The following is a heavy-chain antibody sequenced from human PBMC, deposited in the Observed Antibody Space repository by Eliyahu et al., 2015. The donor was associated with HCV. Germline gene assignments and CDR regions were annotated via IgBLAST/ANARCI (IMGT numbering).Heavy chain of an antibody. Sequence: QVQLVXSGAEVKKPGASXXXSCKASXYTFTGYNIXWVRQAPGQGLEWMGRIVSNSGGTNYAQKYQGRVTLTRDTAINTAYMELSGLRSDDTAVYFCARGDHYSLDYWGQGTLVTVSS. CDR2: IVSNSGGT. J-gene: IGHJ4*02. CDR3: ARGDHYSLDY. V-gene: IGHV1-2*06. CDR1: XYTFTGYN. D-gene: IGHD5-18*01.